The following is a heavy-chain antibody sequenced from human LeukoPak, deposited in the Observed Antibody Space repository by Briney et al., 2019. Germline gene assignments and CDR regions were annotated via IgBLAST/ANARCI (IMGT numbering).Heavy chain of an antibody. CDR1: GGSISTYY. Sequence: PSETLSLTCTVSGGSISTYYWSWILQPPGKGLKWIGYMRYSGSTNYNPSFKSRATASVDMSKNQLSLKLSSVTAADTAVYYCASIAVRNNYFEYWGQGTLVTVSS. J-gene: IGHJ4*02. V-gene: IGHV4-59*01. D-gene: IGHD6-19*01. CDR3: ASIAVRNNYFEY. CDR2: MRYSGST.